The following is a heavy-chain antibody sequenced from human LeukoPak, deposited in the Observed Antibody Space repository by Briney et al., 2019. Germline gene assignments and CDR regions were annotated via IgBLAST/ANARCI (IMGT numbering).Heavy chain of an antibody. CDR3: ARDRDPGYYDTNGYRRINAFDI. CDR2: ISSSGSTK. Sequence: GGSLRLSCAASGLTFSSYEMNWVRQAPGKGLEGFSYISSSGSTKYYAASVKGRFTLSRDNAKNSLYLQMNSLRAEDTAVYYCARDRDPGYYDTNGYRRINAFDILGQGTMVTVSS. V-gene: IGHV3-48*03. J-gene: IGHJ3*02. CDR1: GLTFSSYE. D-gene: IGHD3-22*01.